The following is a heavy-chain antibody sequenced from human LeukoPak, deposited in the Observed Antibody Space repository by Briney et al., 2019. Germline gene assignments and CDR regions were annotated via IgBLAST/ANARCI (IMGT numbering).Heavy chain of an antibody. Sequence: ASVKVSCKASGYTFTGYYMHWVRQAPGQGLEWMGWINPNSGGTNYAQKFQGRVTMTKDTYISTAYMELSRLRSDDTAVYYCARGGYFDWLFGYWGQGTLVTVSS. CDR2: INPNSGGT. V-gene: IGHV1-2*02. D-gene: IGHD3-9*01. CDR1: GYTFTGYY. CDR3: ARGGYFDWLFGY. J-gene: IGHJ4*02.